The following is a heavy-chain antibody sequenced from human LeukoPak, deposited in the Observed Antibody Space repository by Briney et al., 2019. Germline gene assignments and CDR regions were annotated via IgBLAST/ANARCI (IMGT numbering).Heavy chain of an antibody. J-gene: IGHJ5*02. V-gene: IGHV1-2*02. D-gene: IGHD3-10*01. CDR3: ARDSGERGSGSWWDS. CDR2: INPNSGGT. Sequence: ASVKVSCKASGYAFTGYYMHWVRQAPGQGLEWMGWINPNSGGTNYAQKFQGRVTMTRDTSISTAYMELSRLRSDDTAVYYCARDSGERGSGSWWDSWGQGTLVIVSS. CDR1: GYAFTGYY.